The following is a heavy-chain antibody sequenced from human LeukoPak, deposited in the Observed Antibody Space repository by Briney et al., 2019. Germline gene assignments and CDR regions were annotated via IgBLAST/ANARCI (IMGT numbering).Heavy chain of an antibody. V-gene: IGHV1-8*03. CDR1: GYTFTNYD. J-gene: IGHJ4*02. CDR2: MNPFSANT. D-gene: IGHD3-22*01. Sequence: ASVKVSCKASGYTFTNYDIHWVRQAPGQGLEWMGWMNPFSANTGYAQNFQGRITITRNTSISKAYMELSSLRSEDTAVYYCARGTPYDAPGDYFDYWGQGTLVTASS. CDR3: ARGTPYDAPGDYFDY.